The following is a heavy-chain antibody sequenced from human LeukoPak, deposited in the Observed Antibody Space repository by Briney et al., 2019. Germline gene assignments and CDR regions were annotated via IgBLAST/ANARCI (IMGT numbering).Heavy chain of an antibody. CDR3: ARDARLLATMSFDS. CDR1: GFTFSSYN. CDR2: ISSGSSTI. J-gene: IGHJ4*02. D-gene: IGHD5-12*01. Sequence: GGSLRLSCAASGFTFSSYNTNWVRQAPGKGLEWVSYISSGSSTIFYADSVKGRFTISRDNAKNSLYLQMNSLSDEDTAVYFCARDARLLATMSFDSWGQGTLVTVSS. V-gene: IGHV3-48*02.